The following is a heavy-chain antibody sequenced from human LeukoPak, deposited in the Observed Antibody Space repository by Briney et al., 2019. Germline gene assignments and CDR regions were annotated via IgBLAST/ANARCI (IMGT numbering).Heavy chain of an antibody. CDR2: ISYSGST. D-gene: IGHD6-19*01. CDR1: GGSISSGGYS. CDR3: ASSLAYSSGTAAFDI. Sequence: SETLSLTCTVSGGSISSGGYSWSWIRQPPGKGLEWIGYISYSGSTYYNPSLKSRVTISVDTSKNQFSLKLSSVTAADTAVYYCASSLAYSSGTAAFDIWGQGTMVTVSS. J-gene: IGHJ3*02. V-gene: IGHV4-30-2*03.